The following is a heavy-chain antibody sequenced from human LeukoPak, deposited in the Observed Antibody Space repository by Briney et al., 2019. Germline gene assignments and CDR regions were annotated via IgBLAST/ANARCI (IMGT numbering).Heavy chain of an antibody. CDR2: ISSSGSTI. V-gene: IGHV3-48*03. CDR3: ARVLLYYDFRSGTSGPFDY. D-gene: IGHD3-3*01. J-gene: IGHJ4*02. Sequence: GGSLRLSCAASGFTFSSYEMNWVRQAPGKGLEWVSYISSSGSTIYYADSVKGRFTISRDNAKNSLYLQMNSLRAEDTAVYYCARVLLYYDFRSGTSGPFDYWGQGTLVTVSS. CDR1: GFTFSSYE.